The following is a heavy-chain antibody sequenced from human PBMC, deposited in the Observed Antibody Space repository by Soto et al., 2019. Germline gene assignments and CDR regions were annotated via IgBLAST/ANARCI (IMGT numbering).Heavy chain of an antibody. J-gene: IGHJ4*02. CDR2: LYTGGST. CDR3: ARATRYFGSFDS. D-gene: IGHD2-2*01. Sequence: EVQLVESGGGLIQPGGSLRLSCVASGFSVTSNYMTWVRQAPGKGLEWISILYTGGSTYYSDSVKGRSTISRDTSNNTVFLQLNSLRAEDTAIYYCARATRYFGSFDSWDQGTLVTVSS. V-gene: IGHV3-53*01. CDR1: GFSVTSNY.